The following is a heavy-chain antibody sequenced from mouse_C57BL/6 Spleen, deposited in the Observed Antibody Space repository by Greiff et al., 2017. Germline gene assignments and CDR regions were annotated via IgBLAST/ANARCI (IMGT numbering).Heavy chain of an antibody. Sequence: VMLVESGAELVKPGASVKISCKASGYAFSSYWMNWVKQRPGKGLEWIGQIYPGDGDTNYNGKFKGKATLTADKSSSTAYMQLSSLTSEDSAVYFCARIHYSNYSYFDYWGQGTTLTVSS. J-gene: IGHJ2*01. D-gene: IGHD2-5*01. CDR2: IYPGDGDT. V-gene: IGHV1-80*01. CDR3: ARIHYSNYSYFDY. CDR1: GYAFSSYW.